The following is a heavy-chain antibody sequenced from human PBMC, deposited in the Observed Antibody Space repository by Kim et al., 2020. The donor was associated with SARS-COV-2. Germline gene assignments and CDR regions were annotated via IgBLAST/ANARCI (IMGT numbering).Heavy chain of an antibody. Sequence: GGSLRLSCAASGFTFSDYYMTWVRQAPGKGLEWVAYISSSGSYVNYADSVKGLFTISRDNAKNSLYLQMSSLRAEDTALYYCARVPFGDFSAYYFDLWG. V-gene: IGHV3-11*01. J-gene: IGHJ4*01. CDR1: GFTFSDYY. CDR2: ISSSGSYV. D-gene: IGHD3-10*01. CDR3: ARVPFGDFSAYYFDL.